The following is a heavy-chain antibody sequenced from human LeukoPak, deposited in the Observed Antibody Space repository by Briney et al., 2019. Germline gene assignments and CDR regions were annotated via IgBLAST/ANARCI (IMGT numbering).Heavy chain of an antibody. CDR1: GYTFTGYY. D-gene: IGHD6-13*01. Sequence: GASVKVSCKASGYTFTGYYMHWVRQAPGQGLEWMGWIIPNSGGTNYAQKFQGRVTMTRDTSISTAYMELSRLRSDDMAVYYCARAQISSARSAAGPLAYWGQGTLVTVSS. V-gene: IGHV1-2*02. CDR3: ARAQISSARSAAGPLAY. CDR2: IIPNSGGT. J-gene: IGHJ4*02.